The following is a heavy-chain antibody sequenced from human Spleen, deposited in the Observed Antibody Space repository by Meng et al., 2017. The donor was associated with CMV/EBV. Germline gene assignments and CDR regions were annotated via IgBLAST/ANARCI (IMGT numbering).Heavy chain of an antibody. CDR2: VSGNNRNR. Sequence: ASVKVSCKTSDYTFTTYGVTWVRQAPGQGLEWMGWVSGNNRNRNYAQKVQGRLTMTTDTSTDTAYMELRSLRSDDTAVYYCAITEIDYWGQGTLVTVSS. V-gene: IGHV1-18*01. CDR1: DYTFTTYG. J-gene: IGHJ4*02. D-gene: IGHD5-24*01. CDR3: AITEIDY.